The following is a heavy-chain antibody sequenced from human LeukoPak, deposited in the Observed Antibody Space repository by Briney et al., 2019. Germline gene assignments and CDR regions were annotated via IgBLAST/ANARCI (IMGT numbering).Heavy chain of an antibody. CDR3: ARDSWLQLVDY. D-gene: IGHD5-24*01. J-gene: IGHJ4*02. CDR2: INPNSGDT. V-gene: IGHV1-2*02. CDR1: GYTFTGYY. Sequence: ASVKVSCKASGYTFTGYYMHWVRQAPGQGLEWMGSINPNSGDTNYAQKFQGRVTMTRDTSISTAYMELSRLRSDDTAVYYCARDSWLQLVDYWGQGTLVTVSS.